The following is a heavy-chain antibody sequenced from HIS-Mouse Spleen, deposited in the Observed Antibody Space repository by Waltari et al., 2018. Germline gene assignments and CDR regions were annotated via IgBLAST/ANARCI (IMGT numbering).Heavy chain of an antibody. CDR3: AKDKHHAFDY. V-gene: IGHV3-30*18. CDR2: ISYDGSNK. Sequence: QVQLVESGGGVVQPGRSLKPSCAAAGVPFSSYGMHWVRQAPGKGLEWVAVISYDGSNKYYADSVKGRFTISRDNSKNTLYLQMNSLRAEDTAVYYCAKDKHHAFDYWGQGTLVTVSS. CDR1: GVPFSSYG. J-gene: IGHJ4*02.